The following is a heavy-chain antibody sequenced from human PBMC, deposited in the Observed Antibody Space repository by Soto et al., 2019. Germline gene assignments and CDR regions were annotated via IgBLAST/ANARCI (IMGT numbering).Heavy chain of an antibody. CDR1: GYAVTVYY. V-gene: IGHV1-2*04. Sequence: VKVLCKASGYAVTVYYMHWVRQAAGQGLEWMGWINPNSGGTNYAQKFQGWVTMTRDTSISTAYMELSRLRSDDTAVYYCARVYTTRGAFDIWGQGTMVTVSS. J-gene: IGHJ3*02. D-gene: IGHD1-26*01. CDR3: ARVYTTRGAFDI. CDR2: INPNSGGT.